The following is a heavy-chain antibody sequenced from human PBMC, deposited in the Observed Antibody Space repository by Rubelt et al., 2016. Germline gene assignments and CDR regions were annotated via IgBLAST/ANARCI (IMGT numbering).Heavy chain of an antibody. J-gene: IGHJ2*01. D-gene: IGHD2-15*01. CDR1: GFYFSSCW. Sequence: GGSLRLSCAASGFYFSSCWVNWLRQAPGKGLEWVANIRQDGSEKFYVDSVKGRFTLSRDNAKNSLYLQMNSLRVEDTAVYYCARTPSSERYFDFWGRGTLVTVSS. CDR2: IRQDGSEK. V-gene: IGHV3-7*01. CDR3: ARTPSSERYFDF.